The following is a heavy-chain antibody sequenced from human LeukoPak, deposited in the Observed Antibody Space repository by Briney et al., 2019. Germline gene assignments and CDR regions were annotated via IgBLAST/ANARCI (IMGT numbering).Heavy chain of an antibody. CDR3: ARCRYYDSSGYYYYYGMDV. Sequence: SETLSLTCTVSGGSISSSSYYWGWIRQPPGKGLEWIGSIYYSGSTYYNPSLKSRVTISVDTSKNQFSLKLSSVTAADTAVYYCARCRYYDSSGYYYYYGMDVWGQGTTVTVSS. CDR1: GGSISSSSYY. V-gene: IGHV4-39*07. J-gene: IGHJ6*02. CDR2: IYYSGST. D-gene: IGHD3-22*01.